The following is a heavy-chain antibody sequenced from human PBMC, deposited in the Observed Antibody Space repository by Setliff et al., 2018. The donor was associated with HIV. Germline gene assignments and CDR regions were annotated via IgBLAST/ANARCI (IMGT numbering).Heavy chain of an antibody. V-gene: IGHV4-61*02. Sequence: SETLSLTCTVSGGSISSGSYYWSWIRQPAGKGLEWIGRIYTSGSTNYNPSLKSRVTISVDPSKNQFSLKLRSVTAADTAVYYCARETYYYDNPQYYYYYMDVWGKGTTVTVSS. CDR2: IYTSGST. CDR3: ARETYYYDNPQYYYYYMDV. J-gene: IGHJ6*03. D-gene: IGHD3-22*01. CDR1: GGSISSGSYY.